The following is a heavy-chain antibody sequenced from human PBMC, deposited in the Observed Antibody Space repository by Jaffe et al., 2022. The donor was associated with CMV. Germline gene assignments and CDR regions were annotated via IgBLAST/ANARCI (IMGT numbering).Heavy chain of an antibody. V-gene: IGHV3-7*03. D-gene: IGHD5-18*01. Sequence: EVQLVESGGGLVQPGGSLRLSCAASGFTFSSYWMSWVRQAPGKGLEWVANIKQDGSEKYYVDSVKGRFTISRDNAKNSLYLQMNSLRAEDTAVYYCARGRRGYSYRYYFDYWGQGTLVTVSS. CDR3: ARGRRGYSYRYYFDY. CDR2: IKQDGSEK. J-gene: IGHJ4*02. CDR1: GFTFSSYW.